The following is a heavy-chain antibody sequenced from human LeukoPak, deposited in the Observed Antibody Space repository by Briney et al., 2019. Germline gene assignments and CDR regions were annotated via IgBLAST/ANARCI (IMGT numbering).Heavy chain of an antibody. J-gene: IGHJ5*02. V-gene: IGHV4-39*02. D-gene: IGHD6-13*01. CDR2: IYYSGNT. Sequence: SETLSLTCTVSGVSISSSNSYWGWIRQPPGKGLEWIGSIYYSGNTYYNASLKSQVSISIDTSKNQFSLKLSSVAAADTAVYYCAREGGSSWVYNWFDPWGQGTLVTVSS. CDR3: AREGGSSWVYNWFDP. CDR1: GVSISSSNSY.